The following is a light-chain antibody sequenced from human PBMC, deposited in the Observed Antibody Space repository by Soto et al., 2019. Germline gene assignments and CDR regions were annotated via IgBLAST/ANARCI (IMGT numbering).Light chain of an antibody. J-gene: IGKJ4*01. CDR3: QQYYTLPLS. V-gene: IGKV4-1*01. CDR2: WAS. CDR1: QSVLFTSNNKNY. Sequence: DIVMTQSPDSLAVSLGERTTINCESSQSVLFTSNNKNYLAWYQQKPGQPPKLLLSWASARESGVPDRFSGSGSGTIFTLSISSLQAEDVAVYYCQQYYTLPLSFGGGTKVEIK.